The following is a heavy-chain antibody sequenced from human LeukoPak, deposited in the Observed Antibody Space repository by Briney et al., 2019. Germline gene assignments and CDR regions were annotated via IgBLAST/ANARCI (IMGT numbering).Heavy chain of an antibody. D-gene: IGHD3-10*01. V-gene: IGHV3-23*01. CDR2: ISGSGGST. CDR1: GFTFSSYG. CDR3: AKDLDYYGSGSYSPFDY. J-gene: IGHJ4*02. Sequence: GGSLRLSCAASGFTFSSYGMSWVRQAPGKGLEWVSAISGSGGSTYYADSVKGRFTISRDNSKNTLYLQMNSLRAEDTAVYYCAKDLDYYGSGSYSPFDYWGQGTLVTVSS.